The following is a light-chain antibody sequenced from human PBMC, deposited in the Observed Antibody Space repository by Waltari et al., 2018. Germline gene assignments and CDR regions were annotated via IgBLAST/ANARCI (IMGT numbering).Light chain of an antibody. Sequence: QSALTQPTSVSVSPGQSITISCTGTSRDVGFYNYVSWYQQYPGKVPQLLIYAVSDRPSGVSSRFSGSKSGNTASLTISGLQADDEADYYCNSYTGSSSWVFGGGTKLTVL. CDR2: AVS. CDR1: SRDVGFYNY. V-gene: IGLV2-14*01. CDR3: NSYTGSSSWV. J-gene: IGLJ3*02.